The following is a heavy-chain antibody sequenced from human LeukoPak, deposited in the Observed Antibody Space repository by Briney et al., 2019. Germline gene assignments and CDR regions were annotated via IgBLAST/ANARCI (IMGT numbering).Heavy chain of an antibody. V-gene: IGHV3-11*01. J-gene: IGHJ4*02. CDR1: GFTFSDHY. D-gene: IGHD1-14*01. CDR2: ISISGETS. Sequence: GGSLRLSCAASGFTFSDHYMSWIRQAPGKGLEWLSHISISGETSYNADSVKGRFTISRDNGKSTLYLQMNSLRVEDTAVYYCTRYGDSGNKVDHWGQGTLVTVPS. CDR3: TRYGDSGNKVDH.